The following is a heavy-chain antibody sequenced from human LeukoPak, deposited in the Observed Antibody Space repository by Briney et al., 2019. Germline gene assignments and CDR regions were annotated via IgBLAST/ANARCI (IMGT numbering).Heavy chain of an antibody. CDR3: AKDQRWESPHYLDS. V-gene: IGHV3-7*03. D-gene: IGHD1-26*01. CDR2: IKEDGTEK. CDR1: GFTFNNYF. J-gene: IGHJ4*02. Sequence: GGSLRLSCAASGFTFNNYFMSWVRQAPGKGLEWVAHIKEDGTEKYYVDSVKGRFTISRDNAKNSLYLQMNSLRDEDTALYYCAKDQRWESPHYLDSWGQGTLVTVSS.